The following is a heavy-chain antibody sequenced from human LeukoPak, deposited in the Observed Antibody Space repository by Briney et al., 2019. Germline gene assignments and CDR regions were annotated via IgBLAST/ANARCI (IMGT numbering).Heavy chain of an antibody. CDR2: IKSKTDGGTT. J-gene: IGHJ4*02. CDR3: TTPSIQRTTYYYDSSGFDY. Sequence: TGGSLRLSCAASGFTFSNAWMSWVRQAPGKGLEWVGRIKSKTDGGTTDYAAPVKGRFTISRDDSKNTLYLQMNSLKTEDTAAYYCTTPSIQRTTYYYDSSGFDYWGQGTLVTVSS. CDR1: GFTFSNAW. V-gene: IGHV3-15*01. D-gene: IGHD3-22*01.